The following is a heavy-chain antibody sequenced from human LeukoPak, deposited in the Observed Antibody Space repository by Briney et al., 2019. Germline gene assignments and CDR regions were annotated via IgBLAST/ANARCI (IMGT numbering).Heavy chain of an antibody. CDR2: IKQDGSEK. V-gene: IGHV3-7*01. CDR1: GFTFSSYW. CDR3: ARDTNDPLLWFGEPNWFDP. Sequence: PGGSLRLSCAASGFTFSSYWMSWVRQAPGKGLEWVANIKQDGSEKYYVDSVKGRFTISRDNAKNSLYLQMNSLRAEDTAAYYCARDTNDPLLWFGEPNWFDPWGQGTLVTVSS. J-gene: IGHJ5*02. D-gene: IGHD3-10*01.